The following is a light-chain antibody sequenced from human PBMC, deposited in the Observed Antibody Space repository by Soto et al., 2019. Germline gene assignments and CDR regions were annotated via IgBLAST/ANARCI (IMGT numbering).Light chain of an antibody. CDR1: QSVSSS. V-gene: IGKV3-11*01. CDR2: GAS. J-gene: IGKJ2*01. Sequence: EIVLTQSPATLSLSPGDRATLSCRASQSVSSSLAWYQQKPGQAPSLLIYGASKRAPGIPVRFSASGSGTDFTLTISSLEPEDFAVYSCQHRTNWEYTFGQGTKLEIK. CDR3: QHRTNWEYT.